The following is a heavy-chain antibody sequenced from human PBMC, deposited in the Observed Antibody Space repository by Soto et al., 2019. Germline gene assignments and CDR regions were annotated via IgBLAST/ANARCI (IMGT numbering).Heavy chain of an antibody. D-gene: IGHD3-10*01. J-gene: IGHJ4*02. CDR1: GGSFSGYY. CDR2: INHSGST. CDR3: ARGRNYYGSGSYSVDY. Sequence: QVQLQQWGAGLLKPSETLSLTCAVYGGSFSGYYWSWIRQPPGKGLEWIGEINHSGSTNYNPSLKSRVTISVDTSNNQLSLKLRSVTAADTAVYYCARGRNYYGSGSYSVDYWGQGALVTVSS. V-gene: IGHV4-34*01.